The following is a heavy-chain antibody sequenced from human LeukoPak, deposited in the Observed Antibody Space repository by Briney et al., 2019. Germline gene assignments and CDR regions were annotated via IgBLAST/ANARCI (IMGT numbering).Heavy chain of an antibody. CDR3: ARGSAYYYDSSGYPFDY. V-gene: IGHV4-59*12. J-gene: IGHJ4*02. CDR2: IYYSGST. CDR1: GGSISSYY. D-gene: IGHD3-22*01. Sequence: PSETLSLTCTVSGGSISSYYWSWIRQPPGKGLEWIGHIYYSGSTNYNPSLKSRVTISVDTSKNQFSLKLSSVTAADTAVYYCARGSAYYYDSSGYPFDYWGQGTLVTVSS.